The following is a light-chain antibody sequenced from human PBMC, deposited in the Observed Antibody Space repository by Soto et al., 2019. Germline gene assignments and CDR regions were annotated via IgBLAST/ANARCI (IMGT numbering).Light chain of an antibody. CDR2: GAS. CDR1: QSFTSSY. CDR3: QQYGSSRT. J-gene: IGKJ4*02. V-gene: IGKV3-20*01. Sequence: IELTQSPCSRRCSPAERAALPCGASQSFTSSYLAWYQQKPGQAPRLLIYGASNRATGIPDRFSGSGSGTDFTLTISRLEPEDFAVYYCQQYGSSRTFGRGTKVDIK.